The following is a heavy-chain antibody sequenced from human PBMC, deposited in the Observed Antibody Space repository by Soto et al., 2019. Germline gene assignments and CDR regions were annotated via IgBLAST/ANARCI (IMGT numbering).Heavy chain of an antibody. D-gene: IGHD3-22*01. CDR2: IWYDGSNK. CDR3: ARGRHYYDSSGYAGTTYYFDY. CDR1: GFTFSNYG. Sequence: GGSLRLSCAASGFTFSNYGMHWVRQVPGKGLEWVAVIWYDGSNKYYADSVKGRFTISRDNSKNTLYLQMNSLRAEDTAVYYCARGRHYYDSSGYAGTTYYFDYWGQGTLVTVSS. J-gene: IGHJ4*02. V-gene: IGHV3-33*01.